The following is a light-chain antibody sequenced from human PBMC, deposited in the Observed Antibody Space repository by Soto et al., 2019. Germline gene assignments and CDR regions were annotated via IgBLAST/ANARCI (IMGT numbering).Light chain of an antibody. V-gene: IGLV4-60*02. CDR1: SGHSSYI. CDR3: ETWDSNTRV. CDR2: LEGSGSY. J-gene: IGLJ3*02. Sequence: QPVLTQSSSASASLGSSVKLTCTLSSGHSSYIIAWHQQQPGKAPRYLMKLEGSGSYNKGSGVPDRFSGSSSGAVRYLTISHLQFEDEADYYCETWDSNTRVFGGGTELTVL.